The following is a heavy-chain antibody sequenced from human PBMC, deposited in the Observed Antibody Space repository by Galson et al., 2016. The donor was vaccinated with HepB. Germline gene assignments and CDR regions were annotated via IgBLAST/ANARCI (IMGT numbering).Heavy chain of an antibody. CDR1: GFSFYTYA. CDR2: ISANSDKI. D-gene: IGHD2-15*01. J-gene: IGHJ5*02. Sequence: SLRLSCAASGFSFYTYAMSWVRQAPGKGLEWVSSISANSDKIYYADSVKGRFTISRDNSKNTLYLQMNGLRVEDTAMYYCARDPPAAGTATWAWGQGTLVTVSS. CDR3: ARDPPAAGTATWA. V-gene: IGHV3-23*01.